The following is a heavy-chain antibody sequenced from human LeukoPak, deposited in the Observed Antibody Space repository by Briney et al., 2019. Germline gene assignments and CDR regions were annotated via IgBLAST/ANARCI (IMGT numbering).Heavy chain of an antibody. J-gene: IGHJ4*02. Sequence: PGGSLRLSCTASGFTLGDYAMSSVRQAPGKGLEWVGFIRSKAYGGTTESAAAVKGRFTISRDDSKSIAYLQMNSLKTEDTAVYYCTRDRYCSGGSCYSSDYWGQGTLVTVSS. CDR3: TRDRYCSGGSCYSSDY. CDR2: IRSKAYGGTT. CDR1: GFTLGDYA. V-gene: IGHV3-49*04. D-gene: IGHD2-15*01.